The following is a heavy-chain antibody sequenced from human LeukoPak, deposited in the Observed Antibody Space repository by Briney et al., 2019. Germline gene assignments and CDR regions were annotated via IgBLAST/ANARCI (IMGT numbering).Heavy chain of an antibody. Sequence: SETLSLTCTVSGFSISSGYYWGWIRQPPGKGLGWIGYIYYSGSTNYNPSLKSRVTISVDTSKNQFSLKLSSVTAADTAVYYCARDPPHDSSGYWHRDAFDIWGQGTMVTVSS. D-gene: IGHD3-22*01. CDR2: IYYSGST. V-gene: IGHV4-61*01. CDR1: GFSISSGYY. CDR3: ARDPPHDSSGYWHRDAFDI. J-gene: IGHJ3*02.